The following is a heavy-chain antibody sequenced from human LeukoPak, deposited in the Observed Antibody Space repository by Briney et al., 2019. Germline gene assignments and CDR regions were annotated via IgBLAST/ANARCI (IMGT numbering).Heavy chain of an antibody. D-gene: IGHD3-22*01. V-gene: IGHV1-2*02. CDR3: ARDHLAYYDSSGYYYFDY. J-gene: IGHJ4*02. Sequence: ASVKVSCKASGYTFTGYYMHWVRQAPGQGLEWMGWINPNSGGTNYAQKFQGRVTMTRDTSISTAYMELSRLRSDDTAVYYCARDHLAYYDSSGYYYFDYWGQGTLVTVSS. CDR1: GYTFTGYY. CDR2: INPNSGGT.